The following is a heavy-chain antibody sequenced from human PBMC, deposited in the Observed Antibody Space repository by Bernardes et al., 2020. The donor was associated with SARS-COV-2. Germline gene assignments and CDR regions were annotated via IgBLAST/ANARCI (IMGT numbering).Heavy chain of an antibody. CDR3: ARDGLEMYYDSRGGDAFDI. CDR1: GFIFSSYS. J-gene: IGHJ3*02. D-gene: IGHD3-22*01. Sequence: GGSLRLSCAASGFIFSSYSMNWVRQAPGKGLEWVSSISSSGSYIYYADSVKGRFTISRDNAKNSLYLQMNSLRAEDTAVYYCARDGLEMYYDSRGGDAFDIWGQGTMVTVSS. CDR2: ISSSGSYI. V-gene: IGHV3-21*01.